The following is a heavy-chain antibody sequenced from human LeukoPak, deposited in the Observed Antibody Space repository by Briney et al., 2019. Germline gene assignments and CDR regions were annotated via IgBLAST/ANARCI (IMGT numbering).Heavy chain of an antibody. V-gene: IGHV1-69*13. CDR2: IIPIFGTA. J-gene: IGHJ6*02. CDR3: ARGKQYYDILTGPLYYYYGMDV. CDR1: GGTFSSYA. D-gene: IGHD3-9*01. Sequence: SVKVSCKASGGTFSSYATSWVRQAPGQGLEWMGGIIPIFGTANYAQKFQGRVTITADESTSTAYMELSSLRSEDTAVYYCARGKQYYDILTGPLYYYYGMDVWGQGTTVTVSS.